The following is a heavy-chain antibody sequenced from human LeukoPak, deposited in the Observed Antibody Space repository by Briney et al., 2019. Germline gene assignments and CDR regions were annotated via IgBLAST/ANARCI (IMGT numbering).Heavy chain of an antibody. CDR1: GGSFSGYY. Sequence: PSETLSLTCAVYGGSFSGYYWSWIRQPPGKGLEWIGEINHSGSTNYNPSLKSRVTISVDTSKNQFSLKLSSVTAADTAVYYCARSSIAARSPDYWGQGTLVTVSS. CDR3: ARSSIAARSPDY. V-gene: IGHV4-34*01. D-gene: IGHD6-6*01. J-gene: IGHJ4*02. CDR2: INHSGST.